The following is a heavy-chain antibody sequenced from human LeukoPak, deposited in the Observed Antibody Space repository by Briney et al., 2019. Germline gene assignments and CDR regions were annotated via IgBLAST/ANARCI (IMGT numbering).Heavy chain of an antibody. D-gene: IGHD3-22*01. CDR3: ARDLYYYDSSGPRPVGY. CDR1: GFTFSSYS. Sequence: GGSLRLSCAASGFTFSSYSMNWVRQAPGKGLEWVSYISSSSSTIYYADSVKGRFTISRDNAKNSLYLQMNSLRAEDTAVYYCARDLYYYDSSGPRPVGYWGQGTLVTVSS. V-gene: IGHV3-48*01. CDR2: ISSSSSTI. J-gene: IGHJ4*02.